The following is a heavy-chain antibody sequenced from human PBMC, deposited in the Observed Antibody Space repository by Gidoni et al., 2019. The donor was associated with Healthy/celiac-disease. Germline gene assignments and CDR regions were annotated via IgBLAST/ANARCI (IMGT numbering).Heavy chain of an antibody. J-gene: IGHJ6*02. V-gene: IGHV1-58*01. CDR1: GFTFTSSA. D-gene: IGHD1-26*01. Sequence: QMQLVPSGPEVKKPGTSVKVSCKASGFTFTSSAVQWVRQARGQRLEWIGWIVVGSGNTNYAQKFQERVTITRDMSTSTAYMELSSLRSEDTAVYYCAAGSGSYSVGYYYYGMDVWGQGTTVTVSS. CDR2: IVVGSGNT. CDR3: AAGSGSYSVGYYYYGMDV.